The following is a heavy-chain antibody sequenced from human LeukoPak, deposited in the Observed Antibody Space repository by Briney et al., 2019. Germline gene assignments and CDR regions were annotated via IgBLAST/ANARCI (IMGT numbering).Heavy chain of an antibody. J-gene: IGHJ4*02. CDR1: GFTFSSSA. D-gene: IGHD4-11*01. CDR3: ARSGGLQKFDC. Sequence: GGPLRLSCAASGFTFSSSAMSWVRQAPGKGLEWVSAVSNNGGYTYYADSVQGRFTISRDNSKSTLCLQMNSLRAEDTAVYYCARSGGLQKFDCWGQGTLVTVSS. V-gene: IGHV3-23*01. CDR2: VSNNGGYT.